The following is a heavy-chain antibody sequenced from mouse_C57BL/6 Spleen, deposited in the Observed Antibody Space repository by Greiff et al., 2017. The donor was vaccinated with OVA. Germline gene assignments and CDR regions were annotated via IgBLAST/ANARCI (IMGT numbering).Heavy chain of an antibody. CDR1: GFNFTGYW. V-gene: IGHV1-9*01. Sequence: VQLQQSGAELMKPGASVKLSCTASGFNFTGYWIEWVKQRPEHGLEWIGEILPGSGSTNYDEKFQGKATFTADTSSNTAYLQLSSLTTEDSAIYYGAGGGLRLAWFGYWGQGTLVTVSA. J-gene: IGHJ3*01. CDR2: ILPGSGST. CDR3: AGGGLRLAWFGY. D-gene: IGHD2-4*01.